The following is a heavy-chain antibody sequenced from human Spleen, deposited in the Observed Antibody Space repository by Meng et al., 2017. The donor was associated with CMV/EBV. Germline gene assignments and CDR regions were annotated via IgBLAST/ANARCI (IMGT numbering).Heavy chain of an antibody. D-gene: IGHD6-13*01. Sequence: ASGGTFSSYAISWVRQAPGQGLEWMGGIIAILGIANYAQKFQGRVTITADKSTSTAYMELSSLRSEDTAVYYCARALAAAGTYYFDYWGQGTWSPSPQ. V-gene: IGHV1-69*10. CDR3: ARALAAAGTYYFDY. CDR1: GGTFSSYA. CDR2: IIAILGIA. J-gene: IGHJ4*02.